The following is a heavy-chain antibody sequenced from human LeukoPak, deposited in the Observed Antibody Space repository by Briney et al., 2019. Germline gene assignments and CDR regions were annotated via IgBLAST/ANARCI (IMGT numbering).Heavy chain of an antibody. D-gene: IGHD2-21*02. J-gene: IGHJ6*02. CDR3: ARDGGDSIYYYYGMDV. CDR1: GFPFNRYT. CDR2: ISSSSDYI. Sequence: GGSLRLSCVASGFPFNRYTMNWVRQAPGKGLEWVSSISSSSDYIYYRDSVKGRFTISRDNAKNSMFLQMNSLRAEDTAVYYCARDGGDSIYYYYGMDVWGQGTTVTVSS. V-gene: IGHV3-21*01.